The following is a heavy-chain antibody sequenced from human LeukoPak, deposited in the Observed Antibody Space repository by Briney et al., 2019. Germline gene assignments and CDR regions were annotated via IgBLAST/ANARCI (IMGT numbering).Heavy chain of an antibody. Sequence: PGGSLRLSCATSGFSFTDYPMNWVRQAPGKGLEWISNIRTTAEGAKYAYYADSVKGRVTISRDDGKNTLYLHMNSLRDDDTAVYQCAADQRYAFDYWGQGILVTVSS. J-gene: IGHJ4*02. V-gene: IGHV3-48*02. D-gene: IGHD3-9*01. CDR2: IRTTAEGAKYA. CDR1: GFSFTDYP. CDR3: AADQRYAFDY.